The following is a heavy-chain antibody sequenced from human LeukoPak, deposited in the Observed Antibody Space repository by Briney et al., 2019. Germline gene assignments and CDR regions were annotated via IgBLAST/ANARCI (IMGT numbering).Heavy chain of an antibody. CDR3: ARGPPSWDFWSGPDY. J-gene: IGHJ4*02. CDR2: INPSGGST. CDR1: GYTFTSYY. D-gene: IGHD3-3*01. Sequence: ASVKVSCKASGYTFTSYYMHWVRQAPGQGLEWMGIINPSGGSTSYAQKFQGRVTISVDTSKNQFSLKLSSVTAADTAVYYCARGPPSWDFWSGPDYWGQGTLVTVSS. V-gene: IGHV1-46*01.